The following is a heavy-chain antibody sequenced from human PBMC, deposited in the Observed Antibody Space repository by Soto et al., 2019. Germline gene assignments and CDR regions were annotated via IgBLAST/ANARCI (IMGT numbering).Heavy chain of an antibody. Sequence: GASVKVSCKASGYTFTSYGISWVRQAPGQGLEWMGWISAYNGNTNYAQKLQGRVTMTTDTSTSTAYMELRSLRSDDTAVYYCARDHDYGDYVPWFDPWGQGTLVTVSS. CDR3: ARDHDYGDYVPWFDP. V-gene: IGHV1-18*01. CDR2: ISAYNGNT. D-gene: IGHD4-17*01. J-gene: IGHJ5*02. CDR1: GYTFTSYG.